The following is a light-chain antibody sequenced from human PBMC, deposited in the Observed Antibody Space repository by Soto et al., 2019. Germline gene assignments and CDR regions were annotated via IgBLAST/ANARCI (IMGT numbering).Light chain of an antibody. CDR1: QVLGTN. Sequence: EIVMTQSPGTLSVSPGETATLSCRASQVLGTNLAWYQQKPDQSPTLLIYGIYIRATGVPVRFTGSGSGTEFTLTITSLQSEDFATYYCQQYNYWPPITFGQGTRLEIK. CDR2: GIY. J-gene: IGKJ5*01. CDR3: QQYNYWPPIT. V-gene: IGKV3-15*01.